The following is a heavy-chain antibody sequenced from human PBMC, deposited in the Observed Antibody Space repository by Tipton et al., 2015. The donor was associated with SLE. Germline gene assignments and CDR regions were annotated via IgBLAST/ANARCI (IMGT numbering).Heavy chain of an antibody. Sequence: TLSLTCTVSGGSISSYYWSWIRQPPGKGLEWIGYIYYSGSTNYNPSLKSRVTISVDTSKNQFSLKLSSVTTADTAVHYCASRIAARSWFDPWGQGTLVTVSS. CDR2: IYYSGST. CDR1: GGSISSYY. D-gene: IGHD6-6*01. CDR3: ASRIAARSWFDP. V-gene: IGHV4-59*01. J-gene: IGHJ5*02.